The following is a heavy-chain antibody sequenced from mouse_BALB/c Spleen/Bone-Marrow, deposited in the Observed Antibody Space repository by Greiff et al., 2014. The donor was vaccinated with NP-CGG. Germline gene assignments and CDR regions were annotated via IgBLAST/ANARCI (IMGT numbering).Heavy chain of an antibody. Sequence: EVKVEESGGGLVQPGGSRKLSCAASGFTFSSFGMHWVRQAPETGLEWVAYISSGSSSIYSTDTVQGRFTISRDNPKSTLFLQITSLRSEDTAIYYCTRWGYAGDYYAMDYWGQGTSVTVSS. D-gene: IGHD2-14*01. CDR2: ISSGSSSI. V-gene: IGHV5-17*02. J-gene: IGHJ4*01. CDR1: GFTFSSFG. CDR3: TRWGYAGDYYAMDY.